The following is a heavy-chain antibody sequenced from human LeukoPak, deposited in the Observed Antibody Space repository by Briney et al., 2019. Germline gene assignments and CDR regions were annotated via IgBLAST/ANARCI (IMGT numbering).Heavy chain of an antibody. V-gene: IGHV1-2*02. CDR1: GYTFTGYY. CDR2: INPNSGGT. D-gene: IGHD3-10*01. Sequence: GASVKVSCKASGYTFTGYYMHWVQQAPGQGLEWMGWINPNSGGTNYAQKFQGRVTMTRDTSIRTAYMELSRLRSDDTAMYYCARYYIEGRCFDYWGQGTLVTVSS. CDR3: ARYYIEGRCFDY. J-gene: IGHJ4*02.